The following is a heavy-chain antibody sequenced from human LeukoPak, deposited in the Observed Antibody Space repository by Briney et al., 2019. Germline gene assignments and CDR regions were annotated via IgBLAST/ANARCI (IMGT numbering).Heavy chain of an antibody. J-gene: IGHJ4*02. V-gene: IGHV4-59*08. CDR2: IYYSGST. D-gene: IGHD1-26*01. CDR1: GDSISSYY. Sequence: SETLSLTCTVSGDSISSYYWSWIRQPPGKGLEWIGYIYYSGSTNYNPSLKSRVTISVDTSKNQFSLKLSSVTAADTALYFCARQSGSYGGILDNWGQGILGTVSS. CDR3: ARQSGSYGGILDN.